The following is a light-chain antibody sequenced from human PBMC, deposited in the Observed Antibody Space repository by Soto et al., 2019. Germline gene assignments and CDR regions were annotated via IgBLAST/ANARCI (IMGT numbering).Light chain of an antibody. CDR3: SSYAGSNIVV. V-gene: IGLV2-8*01. CDR1: SNDVGGYNF. CDR2: EVS. J-gene: IGLJ2*01. Sequence: QSALTQPPSASGSPGQSVTISCTGTSNDVGGYNFVSWYQQHPGKAPKLMIYEVSERPSGVPDRFSGSKSGNTASLTVSGLQAEDEADYYCSSYAGSNIVVFGGGTKVTVL.